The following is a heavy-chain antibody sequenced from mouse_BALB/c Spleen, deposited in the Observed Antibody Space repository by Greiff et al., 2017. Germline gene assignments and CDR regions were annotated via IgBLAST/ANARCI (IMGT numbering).Heavy chain of an antibody. CDR2: IYPSDSYT. D-gene: IGHD2-10*02. CDR3: TRDSIFDY. J-gene: IGHJ2*01. CDR1: GYTFTSYW. V-gene: IGHV1-69*02. Sequence: QVQLQQPGAELVRPGASVKLSCKASGYTFTSYWINWVKQRPGQGLEWIGNIYPSDSYTNYNQKFKDKATLTVDKSSSTAYMQLSSPTSEDSAVYYSTRDSIFDYWGQGTTLTVSS.